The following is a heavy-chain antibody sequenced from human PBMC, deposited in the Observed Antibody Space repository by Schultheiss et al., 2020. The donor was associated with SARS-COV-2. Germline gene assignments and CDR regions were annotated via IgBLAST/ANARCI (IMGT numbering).Heavy chain of an antibody. CDR3: ARVIADCGLTSCSYWYIDL. J-gene: IGHJ2*01. Sequence: GGSLRLSCAASGFTVSSNYMTWVRQAPGKGLEWVSLIYSGGRTYHADSVKGRFTISRDKSKNTLYLQMNSLRAEDTAVYYCARVIADCGLTSCSYWYIDLWGRGTLVTVSS. D-gene: IGHD2-2*01. CDR2: IYSGGRT. V-gene: IGHV3-66*02. CDR1: GFTVSSNY.